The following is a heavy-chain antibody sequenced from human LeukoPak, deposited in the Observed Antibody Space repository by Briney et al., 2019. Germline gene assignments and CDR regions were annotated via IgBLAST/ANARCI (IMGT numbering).Heavy chain of an antibody. CDR1: GYTFTGYY. CDR2: INPNSGDT. D-gene: IGHD1-1*01. J-gene: IGHJ5*02. V-gene: IGHV1-2*02. Sequence: ASVKVSCKASGYTFTGYYMHWVRQAPGQGLEWMGWINPNSGDTNYAQKFQGRVTMTRDTSISTAYMDLSSLRSDDTAMYYCARMWSTTTSGWNWFDPWGQGTLVTVSS. CDR3: ARMWSTTTSGWNWFDP.